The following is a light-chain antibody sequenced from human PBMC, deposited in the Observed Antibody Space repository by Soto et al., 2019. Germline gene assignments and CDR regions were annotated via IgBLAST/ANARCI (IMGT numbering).Light chain of an antibody. J-gene: IGLJ3*02. CDR2: EVS. CDR1: SSDVGGYNF. Sequence: QSVLTQPPSASGSPGQSVTISCTGTSSDVGGYNFVSWYQQHPGKAPKFMIYEVSKRPSGVPDRFSGSKSGNTASLTVSGLQAEDEADYYCSSYAGGIKWVFGGGTK. V-gene: IGLV2-8*01. CDR3: SSYAGGIKWV.